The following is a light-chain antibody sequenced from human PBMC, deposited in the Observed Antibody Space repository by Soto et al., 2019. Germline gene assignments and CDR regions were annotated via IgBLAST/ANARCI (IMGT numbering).Light chain of an antibody. V-gene: IGLV3-1*01. J-gene: IGLJ2*01. CDR1: TLGSKF. CDR3: QAWDSGTVV. CDR2: EDT. Sequence: SYELTQPPSVSVSPGQTANITCSGNTLGSKFVFWYQQKAGQSPMLVIYEDTKRPSGIPERFSGSNSGNTATLTISGTQAMDEADFYCQAWDSGTVVFGGGTKLTVL.